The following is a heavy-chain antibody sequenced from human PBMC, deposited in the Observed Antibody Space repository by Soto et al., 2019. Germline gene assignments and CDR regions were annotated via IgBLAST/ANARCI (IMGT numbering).Heavy chain of an antibody. J-gene: IGHJ4*02. CDR1: CGSFSGYY. D-gene: IGHD3-22*01. CDR3: ARGSGGYYNPYYFDY. V-gene: IGHV4-34*01. Sequence: SETLSLTCAVYCGSFSGYYWSWIRQPPGKGLEWIGEINHSGSTNYNPSLKSRVTISVDTSKNQFSLKLSSVTAADTAVYYCARGSGGYYNPYYFDYWGQGTPVTVSS. CDR2: INHSGST.